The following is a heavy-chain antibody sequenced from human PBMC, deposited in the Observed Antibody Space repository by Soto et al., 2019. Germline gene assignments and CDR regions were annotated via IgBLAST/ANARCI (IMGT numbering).Heavy chain of an antibody. V-gene: IGHV1-3*01. D-gene: IGHD3-10*01. CDR1: GYTFTSYA. Sequence: PSVKVSCKASGYTFTSYAMHWVRQAPGQRLEWMGWINAGNGNTKYSQKFQGRVTITRDTSASTAYMELSSLRSEDTAVYYCATITMVRGVIVNAFDIWGQGTMVTVSS. CDR2: INAGNGNT. CDR3: ATITMVRGVIVNAFDI. J-gene: IGHJ3*02.